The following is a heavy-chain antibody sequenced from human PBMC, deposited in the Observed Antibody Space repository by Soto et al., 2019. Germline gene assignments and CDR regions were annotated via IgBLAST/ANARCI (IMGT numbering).Heavy chain of an antibody. CDR3: ARGGPQDGMDV. CDR2: SSSTGSYI. J-gene: IGHJ6*02. D-gene: IGHD5-12*01. Sequence: VQLVETGGGLVKPGGSLRLSCAVSGFSFSSYSMNWVRQAPGKGLEWDSSSSSTGSYIDYADSVKGRFIISRDNAKKSLYLQMNSLRAEDTAVYYCARGGPQDGMDVWGQGTTVSVS. CDR1: GFSFSSYS. V-gene: IGHV3-21*01.